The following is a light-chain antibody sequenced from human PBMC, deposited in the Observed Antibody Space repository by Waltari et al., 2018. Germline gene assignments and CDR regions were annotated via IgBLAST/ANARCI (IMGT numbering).Light chain of an antibody. Sequence: EILMTQSPATLSVSPGERATLSCRASQSVSNNLAWYQQKPGQAPRLLIYGTSTRATGIPVRFSGSGSGTEFTLTVSSLQSEDFAIYYCQQYNDRYTFGQGTELVIK. V-gene: IGKV3-15*01. CDR2: GTS. CDR3: QQYNDRYT. CDR1: QSVSNN. J-gene: IGKJ2*01.